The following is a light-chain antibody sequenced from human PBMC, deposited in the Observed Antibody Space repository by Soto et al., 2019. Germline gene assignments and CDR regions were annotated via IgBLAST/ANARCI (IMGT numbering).Light chain of an antibody. CDR3: FSFTTDWTHV. CDR2: EVT. CDR1: SSDVGSYNL. Sequence: QSALTQPASLSGSPGQSITISCTGTSSDVGSYNLVSWYQQYPGKAPKLMIYEVTERPSGVSNRFSGSKSGTAASLTISGLQTEDEADYFCFSFTTDWTHVFGTGTKLTVL. V-gene: IGLV2-14*02. J-gene: IGLJ1*01.